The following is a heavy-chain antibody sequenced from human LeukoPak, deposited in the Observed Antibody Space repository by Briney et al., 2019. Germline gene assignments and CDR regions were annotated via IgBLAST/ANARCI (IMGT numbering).Heavy chain of an antibody. CDR1: GFTFSDHD. D-gene: IGHD3-10*01. CDR3: AREIWFGEPIFDF. V-gene: IGHV3-72*01. Sequence: GGSLRLSCAASGFTFSDHDMDWVRQAPGKGLERVGRTRHKAYSYTTEYAASVKGRFTISRDDSKNSLYLQMNSLKTEDTAVYFCAREIWFGEPIFDFWGQGTLVTVSS. J-gene: IGHJ4*02. CDR2: TRHKAYSYTT.